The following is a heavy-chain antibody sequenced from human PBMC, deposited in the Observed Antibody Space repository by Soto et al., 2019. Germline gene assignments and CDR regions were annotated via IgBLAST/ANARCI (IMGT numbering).Heavy chain of an antibody. CDR2: IYYSGST. J-gene: IGHJ5*02. V-gene: IGHV4-59*01. CDR1: GGSISSYY. Sequence: SETLSLTCTVSGGSISSYYWSWIRQPPGKGLEWIGYIYYSGSTNYNPSLKSRVTISVDTSKNQFSLKLSSVTAADTAVYYCARGYCSSTSCYIWDNWFDPWGQGTLVTVSS. CDR3: ARGYCSSTSCYIWDNWFDP. D-gene: IGHD2-2*02.